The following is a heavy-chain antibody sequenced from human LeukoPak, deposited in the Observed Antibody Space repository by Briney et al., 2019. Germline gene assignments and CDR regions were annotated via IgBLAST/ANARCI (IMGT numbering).Heavy chain of an antibody. CDR1: GYTFTGYY. CDR3: ARVYKYSSSSPLVY. J-gene: IGHJ4*02. D-gene: IGHD6-6*01. Sequence: ASVKVSCKASGYTFTGYYMHWVRQAPGQGLEWMGWINPNRGGTNYAQKFQGRVTMTRDTSISTAYMELSRLRSDDTAVYYCARVYKYSSSSPLVYWGQGTLVTVSS. CDR2: INPNRGGT. V-gene: IGHV1-2*02.